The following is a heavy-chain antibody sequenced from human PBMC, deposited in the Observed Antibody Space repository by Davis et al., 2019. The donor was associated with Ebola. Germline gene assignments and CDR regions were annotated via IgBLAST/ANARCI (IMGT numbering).Heavy chain of an antibody. CDR1: GDSVSSHSAA. V-gene: IGHV6-1*01. CDR3: ALAVDYYYGMDV. D-gene: IGHD6-19*01. CDR2: TYYRSKWYN. Sequence: SQTPSLTCAISGDSVSSHSAAWHWIRQSPSRGLEWLGRTYYRSKWYNDYAVSVKSRITINPDTSKNQFSLQLNSVTPEDTAVYYCALAVDYYYGMDVWGQGTTVTVSS. J-gene: IGHJ6*02.